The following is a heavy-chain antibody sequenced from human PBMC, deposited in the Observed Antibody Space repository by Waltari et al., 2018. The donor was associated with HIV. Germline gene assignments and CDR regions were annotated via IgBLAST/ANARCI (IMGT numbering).Heavy chain of an antibody. CDR2: ISGSGCAL. CDR1: GFTFSSYS. D-gene: IGHD2-15*01. Sequence: EVQLVESGGGLVQPGGSLRLSCAASGFTFSSYSVTWVRQAPGKWLEWFSYISGSGCALYYAYVVKGRLSISRDKGKNSLYLQLNSLRGEDTAVYYCARDRQFAFDYWGEGTLVTVSS. V-gene: IGHV3-48*01. CDR3: ARDRQFAFDY. J-gene: IGHJ4*02.